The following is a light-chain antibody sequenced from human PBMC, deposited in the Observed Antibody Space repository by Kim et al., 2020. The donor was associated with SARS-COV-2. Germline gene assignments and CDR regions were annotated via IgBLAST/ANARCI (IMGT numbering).Light chain of an antibody. Sequence: QPVLTQSPSASGTPGQRVTISCSGSSSNIGSNTVNWYQQLPGTAPKLLIYSNNQRPSGVPDRFSGSKSGTSASLAISGLQSEDEAEYFCAAWDNSLNGRYVFGSGTKVTVL. V-gene: IGLV1-44*01. CDR3: AAWDNSLNGRYV. CDR2: SNN. CDR1: SSNIGSNT. J-gene: IGLJ1*01.